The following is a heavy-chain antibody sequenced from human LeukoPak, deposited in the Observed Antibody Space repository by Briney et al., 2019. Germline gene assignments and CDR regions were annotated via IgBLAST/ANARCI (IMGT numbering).Heavy chain of an antibody. CDR1: GFTFSNAW. V-gene: IGHV3-15*01. CDR2: IKSKTDGGTT. CDR3: TTRAAMGLGYCSGGSCYVNDY. J-gene: IGHJ4*02. D-gene: IGHD2-15*01. Sequence: GGSLRLSCAASGFTFSNAWMSWVRQAPGKGLEWVGRIKSKTDGGTTDYAAPVKGRFTISRDDSKNTLYLQMNSLKTEDTAVYYCTTRAAMGLGYCSGGSCYVNDYWGQGTLVTVSS.